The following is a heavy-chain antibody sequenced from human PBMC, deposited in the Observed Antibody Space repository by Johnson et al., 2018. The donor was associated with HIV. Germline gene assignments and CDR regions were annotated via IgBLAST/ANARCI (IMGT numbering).Heavy chain of an antibody. J-gene: IGHJ3*02. CDR3: ARGPVFDI. CDR1: GFTFSSYA. Sequence: QVQLVESGGGVVQPGRSLRLSCAASGFTFSSYAMHWVRQAPGKGLEWVAVISYDGSNKYYADSVKGRFTISRDNAKNSLYLQMNSLRAEDTAVYYCARGPVFDIWAKGQWSPSLQ. V-gene: IGHV3-30-3*01. CDR2: ISYDGSNK.